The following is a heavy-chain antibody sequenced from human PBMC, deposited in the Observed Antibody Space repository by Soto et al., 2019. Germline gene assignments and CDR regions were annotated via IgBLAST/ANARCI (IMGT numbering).Heavy chain of an antibody. V-gene: IGHV3-23*01. CDR1: GFTFSSYA. Sequence: GGSLRLSCAASGFTFSSYAMSWVRQAPGKGLEWVSAISGSGGSTYYADSVKGRFTISRDNSKNTLYLQMNSLRAEDTAVYYCAKDAGRYCSSTSCLYGMDVWGQGTTVTVSS. D-gene: IGHD2-2*01. J-gene: IGHJ6*02. CDR3: AKDAGRYCSSTSCLYGMDV. CDR2: ISGSGGST.